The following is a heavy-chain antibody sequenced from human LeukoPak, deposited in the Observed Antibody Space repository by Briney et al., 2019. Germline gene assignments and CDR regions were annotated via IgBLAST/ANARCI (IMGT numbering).Heavy chain of an antibody. J-gene: IGHJ4*02. CDR1: GFTVSSNY. D-gene: IGHD1-1*01. CDR2: IYSGGST. CDR3: ARDTTGTIVN. Sequence: GGSLRLSCAASGFTVSSNYMSWVRQAPGKGLEWVSVIYSGGSTYYADSVKGRFTISRDNFKNTLYLQMNSLRAEDTAVYYCARDTTGTIVNWGQGTLVTVSS. V-gene: IGHV3-53*01.